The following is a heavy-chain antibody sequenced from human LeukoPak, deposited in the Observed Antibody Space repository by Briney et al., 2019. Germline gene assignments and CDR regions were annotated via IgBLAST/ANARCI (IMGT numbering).Heavy chain of an antibody. V-gene: IGHV3-13*01. CDR1: GFTFIDYD. Sequence: GGSLRLSCAASGFTFIDYDMHWVHQVIGKGLEWVSAIGIRGDTHYSGSVKGRFTISRENAESSLYLQMNSLRAEDTAVYYCARGGIQVSGIDEFDYWGQGTLVTVSS. D-gene: IGHD6-19*01. CDR2: IGIRGDT. CDR3: ARGGIQVSGIDEFDY. J-gene: IGHJ4*02.